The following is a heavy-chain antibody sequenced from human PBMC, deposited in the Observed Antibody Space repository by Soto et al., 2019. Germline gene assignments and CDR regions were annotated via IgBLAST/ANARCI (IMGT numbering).Heavy chain of an antibody. Sequence: QVQLQESGPGLVKPSETLSLTCTVSGGSISSYYWSWIRQPPGKGLEWIGYIYYSGSTNYNPSLTSRVTISVDTSKNRFSPKLSSVTAADTAVYYCARRYGGTFDYWGKGTLVTVSS. CDR1: GGSISSYY. CDR2: IYYSGST. V-gene: IGHV4-59*08. J-gene: IGHJ4*02. D-gene: IGHD2-15*01. CDR3: ARRYGGTFDY.